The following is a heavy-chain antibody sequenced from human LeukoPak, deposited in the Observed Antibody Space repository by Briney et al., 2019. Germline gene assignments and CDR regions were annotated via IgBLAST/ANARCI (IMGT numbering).Heavy chain of an antibody. CDR2: IGGSGSST. CDR3: AKLLVGATAAY. V-gene: IGHV3-23*01. CDR1: GFTFSSYA. Sequence: PGGSLRLSCAASGFTFSSYAMHWVRQAPGKGLEWVSAIGGSGSSTYYADSVKGRFTISRDNSKNTLFLQMNSLRAEDTAIYYCAKLLVGATAAYWGQGTLVTVSS. D-gene: IGHD1-26*01. J-gene: IGHJ4*02.